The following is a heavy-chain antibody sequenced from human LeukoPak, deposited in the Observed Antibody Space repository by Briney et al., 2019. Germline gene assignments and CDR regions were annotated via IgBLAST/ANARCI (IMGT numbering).Heavy chain of an antibody. CDR3: ARDMGYPSSWFDP. D-gene: IGHD5-18*01. Sequence: ASVRVSSTASGYTFTGYYMHWGRQAPGQGVGWVGWINPNSGGTNYAQKFQGRVTMTRDTSISTAYMELSRLRSDDTAVYYCARDMGYPSSWFDPWGQGTLVTVSS. J-gene: IGHJ5*02. V-gene: IGHV1-2*02. CDR2: INPNSGGT. CDR1: GYTFTGYY.